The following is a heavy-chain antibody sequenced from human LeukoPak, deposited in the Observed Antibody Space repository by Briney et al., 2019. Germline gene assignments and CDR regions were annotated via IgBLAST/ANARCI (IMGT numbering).Heavy chain of an antibody. J-gene: IGHJ3*02. D-gene: IGHD2-15*01. Sequence: SETLPLTCTVSGGSISSYYWSWIRQPPGKGLEWIAYIYYSGSTNYNPSLKSRVTISVDTSKNQFSLKLSSVTAADTAVYYCARDLDIVVASDAFDIWGQGTMVTVSS. CDR2: IYYSGST. V-gene: IGHV4-59*12. CDR1: GGSISSYY. CDR3: ARDLDIVVASDAFDI.